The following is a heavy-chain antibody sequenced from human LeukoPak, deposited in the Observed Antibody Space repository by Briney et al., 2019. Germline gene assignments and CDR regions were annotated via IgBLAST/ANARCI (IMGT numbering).Heavy chain of an antibody. CDR1: GGSISSSSYY. Sequence: NPSETLSLTCTVSGGSISSSSYYWGWIRQPPGKGLEWIGSIYYSGSTYYNPSLKSWLTISLDTSKNQVSLRLSSVTAADTAVYYCARDFGPVVGFDYWGQGTLVTVSS. D-gene: IGHD2-15*01. J-gene: IGHJ4*02. CDR2: IYYSGST. V-gene: IGHV4-39*07. CDR3: ARDFGPVVGFDY.